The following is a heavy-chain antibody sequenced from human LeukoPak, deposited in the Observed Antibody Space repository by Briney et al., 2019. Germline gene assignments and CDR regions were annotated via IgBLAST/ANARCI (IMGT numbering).Heavy chain of an antibody. CDR2: ISAGGGST. J-gene: IGHJ4*02. CDR3: AKGPGYDILTGYFDY. D-gene: IGHD3-9*01. Sequence: GGSLRLSCAASAFTFSTYAMSWVRQAPGEGLAWVSSISAGGGSTYYSDSVKGRFIISRDNSKNTLYLQMSSLRAEDTAVYYCAKGPGYDILTGYFDYWGQGTLVTVSS. V-gene: IGHV3-23*01. CDR1: AFTFSTYA.